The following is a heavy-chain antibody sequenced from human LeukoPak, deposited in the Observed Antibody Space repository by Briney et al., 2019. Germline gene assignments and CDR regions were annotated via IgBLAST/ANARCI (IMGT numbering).Heavy chain of an antibody. V-gene: IGHV3-7*01. CDR1: GFTFTDFW. D-gene: IGHD6-19*01. CDR3: ARSFHGC. CDR2: IKQDGSEK. J-gene: IGHJ4*02. Sequence: GGSLRLSCVASGFTFTDFWMSWVRQAPGKGLEWVANIKQDGSEKYYVDSVKGRFTISRDNAKNSVYLQMDSLRDEDTAVYYCARSFHGCWGQGTLVTVSS.